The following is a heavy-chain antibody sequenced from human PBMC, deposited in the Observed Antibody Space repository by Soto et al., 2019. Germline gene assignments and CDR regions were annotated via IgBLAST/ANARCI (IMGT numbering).Heavy chain of an antibody. Sequence: VQLQESGPGLVKPSETLSLTCTVSGDSMTKYYWSWIRQPAGTVLEWIGRMYTRGSTKYNPSLKSRVTMSIDTSNTHFSLKLKSVTAADTAVYCCARTVGAAYYFDFWGPGALVTVSS. V-gene: IGHV4-4*07. D-gene: IGHD1-26*01. CDR3: ARTVGAAYYFDF. CDR1: GDSMTKYY. J-gene: IGHJ4*02. CDR2: MYTRGST.